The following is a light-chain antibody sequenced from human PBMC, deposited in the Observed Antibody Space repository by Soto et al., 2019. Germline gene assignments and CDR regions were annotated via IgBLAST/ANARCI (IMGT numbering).Light chain of an antibody. CDR1: QSLLHSNGYNY. CDR2: LGS. J-gene: IGKJ1*01. CDR3: MQALQTPWT. Sequence: DIMMTQSPLSMPVTPGEPASISCKSSQSLLHSNGYNYLDWYLQQPGQSPQLLIYLGSTRASGVPDRFSGSGSGTDFTLNISRVESEDVGVYYCMQALQTPWTFGQGTKVDIK. V-gene: IGKV2-28*01.